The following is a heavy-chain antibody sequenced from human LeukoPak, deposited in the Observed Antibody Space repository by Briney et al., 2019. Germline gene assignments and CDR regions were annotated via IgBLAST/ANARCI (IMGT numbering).Heavy chain of an antibody. CDR1: GYTFTGYY. J-gene: IGHJ6*02. Sequence: AASVTVSCKASGYTFTGYYMHWVRQAPGQGLEWMGRTNPNSGGTNYAQKFQGRVTMTRDTSISTAYMELSRLRSDDTAVYYCARVVPADYYGMDVWGQGTTVTVSS. CDR2: TNPNSGGT. CDR3: ARVVPADYYGMDV. V-gene: IGHV1-2*06.